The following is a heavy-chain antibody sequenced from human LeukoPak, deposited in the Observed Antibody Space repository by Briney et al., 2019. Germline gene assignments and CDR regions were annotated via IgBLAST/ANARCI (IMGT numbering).Heavy chain of an antibody. CDR2: IYTSGST. CDR3: ARQSGGNSFYYYYYMDV. D-gene: IGHD4-23*01. Sequence: SETLSLTCTVSGGSISSYYWSWIRQPAGKGLEWIGRIYTSGSTNYNPSLKSRVTMSVGTSKNQCPLKLSSVTAADTAVYYCARQSGGNSFYYYYYMDVWGKGTTVTVSS. V-gene: IGHV4-4*07. CDR1: GGSISSYY. J-gene: IGHJ6*03.